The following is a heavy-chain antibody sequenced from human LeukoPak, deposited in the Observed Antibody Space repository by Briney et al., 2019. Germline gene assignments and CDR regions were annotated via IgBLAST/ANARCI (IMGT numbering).Heavy chain of an antibody. CDR2: INHSGTT. J-gene: IGHJ5*02. CDR3: ARSERLLQASFDP. CDR1: GGSFRGYY. Sequence: SETLSLTCAVYGGSFRGYYWSWIRHSPGKALEWIGEINHSGTTNYNPSLKSRVTISVDTSKNQFSLKLTSMTAEDTAVYYCARSERLLQASFDPWGRGTLVTVSS. V-gene: IGHV4-34*01. D-gene: IGHD3-3*01.